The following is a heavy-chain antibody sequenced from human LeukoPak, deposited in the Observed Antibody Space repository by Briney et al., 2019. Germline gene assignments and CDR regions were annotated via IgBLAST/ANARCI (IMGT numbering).Heavy chain of an antibody. D-gene: IGHD5-18*01. CDR3: ASLSIQLDTFDI. CDR1: GGSISSYY. J-gene: IGHJ3*02. V-gene: IGHV4-59*01. Sequence: SETLSLTCTVSGGSISSYYWSWIRQPPGKRLEWIGYIYYSGSTNYNPSLKSRVTISVDTSKNQFSLKLSSVTAADTAVYYCASLSIQLDTFDIWGQGTMVTVSS. CDR2: IYYSGST.